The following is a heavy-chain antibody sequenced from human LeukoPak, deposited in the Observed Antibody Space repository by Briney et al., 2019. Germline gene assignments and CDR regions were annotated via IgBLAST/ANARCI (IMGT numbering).Heavy chain of an antibody. Sequence: SETLSLTCTVSGGSISSYYWSWIRQPPGKGLEWIAYISDIGSINYNPSLKSRVTISLDTSKNQFSLKLSSVTAADTAVYYCARHPGVGAPRWFDPWGQGTLVTVSS. D-gene: IGHD1-26*01. CDR3: ARHPGVGAPRWFDP. V-gene: IGHV4-59*08. CDR1: GGSISSYY. CDR2: ISDIGSI. J-gene: IGHJ5*02.